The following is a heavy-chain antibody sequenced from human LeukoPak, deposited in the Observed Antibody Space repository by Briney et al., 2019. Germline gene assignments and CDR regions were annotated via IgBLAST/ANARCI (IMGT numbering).Heavy chain of an antibody. Sequence: ASVKVSCKASGYTFTGYYMHWVRQAPGQGLEWMGWINPNSGGTNYAQKFQGRVTMTRDTSISTAYMELSRLRPDDTAVYYCARDRGPDIVVVPAAETDYYYYMDVWGKGPTVTVSS. D-gene: IGHD2-2*01. V-gene: IGHV1-2*02. CDR3: ARDRGPDIVVVPAAETDYYYYMDV. J-gene: IGHJ6*03. CDR1: GYTFTGYY. CDR2: INPNSGGT.